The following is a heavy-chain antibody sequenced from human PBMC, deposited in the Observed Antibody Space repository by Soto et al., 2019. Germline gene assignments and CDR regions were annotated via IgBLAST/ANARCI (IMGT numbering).Heavy chain of an antibody. Sequence: EVQLLESGGGLVQPGRSLRLSCAASGFTFDDYAMHWVRQAPGKGLEWVSVISWDSGTIAYADSVKGRFTISRDNDKNSLYLRMNSLRAEDTAFYYCAKDIGPLYNWFGRWCQGILVTVSS. CDR2: ISWDSGTI. J-gene: IGHJ5*02. V-gene: IGHV3-9*01. D-gene: IGHD3-16*01. CDR3: AKDIGPLYNWFGR. CDR1: GFTFDDYA.